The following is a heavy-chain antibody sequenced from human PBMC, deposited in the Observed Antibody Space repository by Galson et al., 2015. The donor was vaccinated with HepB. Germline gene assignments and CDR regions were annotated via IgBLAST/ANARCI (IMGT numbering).Heavy chain of an antibody. Sequence: SLRLSCAASGFTFSSYAMSWVRQAPGKELEWVSAISGSGGSTYYADSVKGRFTISRDNSKNTLYLQMNSLRAEDTAVYYCAKEKYYYDSRLSDYWGQGTLVTVSS. V-gene: IGHV3-23*01. CDR1: GFTFSSYA. CDR3: AKEKYYYDSRLSDY. CDR2: ISGSGGST. J-gene: IGHJ4*02. D-gene: IGHD3-22*01.